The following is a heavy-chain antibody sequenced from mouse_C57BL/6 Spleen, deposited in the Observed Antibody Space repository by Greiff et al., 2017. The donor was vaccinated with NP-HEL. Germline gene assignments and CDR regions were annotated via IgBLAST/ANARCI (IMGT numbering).Heavy chain of an antibody. Sequence: EVKLVESGGGLVQSGRSLRLSCATSGFTFSDFYMEWVRQAPGKGLEWIAASRNKANDYTTEYSASVKGRFIVSRDTSQSILYLQMNALRAEDTAIYYCARDARDWGLDYWGQGTTLTVSS. CDR3: ARDARDWGLDY. V-gene: IGHV7-1*01. J-gene: IGHJ2*01. CDR2: SRNKANDYTT. CDR1: GFTFSDFY. D-gene: IGHD4-1*01.